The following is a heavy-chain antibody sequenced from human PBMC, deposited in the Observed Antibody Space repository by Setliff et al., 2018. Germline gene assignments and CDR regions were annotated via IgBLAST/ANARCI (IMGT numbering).Heavy chain of an antibody. J-gene: IGHJ4*02. D-gene: IGHD3-3*01. CDR2: INHSGST. CDR3: RFWSGYHKNDY. V-gene: IGHV4-34*01. CDR1: GGSFSDYY. Sequence: LSLTCTVYGGSFSDYYWGWVRQPPGKGLEWIGEINHSGSTNYIPSLKSRLTISVDTSKDQFSLKLSSVTAADTAVYYCRFWSGYHKNDYWGQGTLVTVSS.